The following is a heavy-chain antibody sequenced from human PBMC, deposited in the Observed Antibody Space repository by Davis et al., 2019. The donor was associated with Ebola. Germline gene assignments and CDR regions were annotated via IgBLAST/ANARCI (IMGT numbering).Heavy chain of an antibody. J-gene: IGHJ4*02. CDR3: ARPWGTSWSGHYYFDY. D-gene: IGHD2-2*01. CDR2: ISAFNGDT. CDR1: GYNFRDYG. Sequence: AASVKVSCKASGYNFRDYGFSWVRRAPGQGLEWLGWISAFNGDTSYAQKFQGRVTMTRDTSTSTVYMELNSLRSEDTAVYYCARPWGTSWSGHYYFDYWGQGSLVTVSS. V-gene: IGHV1-18*01.